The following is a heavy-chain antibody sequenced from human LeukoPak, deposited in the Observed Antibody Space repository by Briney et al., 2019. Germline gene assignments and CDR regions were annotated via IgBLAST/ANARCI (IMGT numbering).Heavy chain of an antibody. V-gene: IGHV4-34*01. CDR2: INHSGST. Sequence: SETLSLTCAVYGGSFGGYYWSWIRQPPGKGLEWIGEINHSGSTNYNPSLKSRVTISVDTSKNQFSLKLSSVTAADTAVYYCARVSGGLVTTHKRRLLHWFDPWGQGTLVTVSS. CDR3: ARVSGGLVTTHKRRLLHWFDP. CDR1: GGSFGGYY. D-gene: IGHD4-17*01. J-gene: IGHJ5*02.